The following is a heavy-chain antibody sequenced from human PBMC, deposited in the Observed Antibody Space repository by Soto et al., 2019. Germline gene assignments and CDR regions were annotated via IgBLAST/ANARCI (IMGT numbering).Heavy chain of an antibody. V-gene: IGHV4-59*01. CDR2: IYYSGST. J-gene: IGHJ5*02. CDR3: ARGEAWSGYYNWFDP. Sequence: SETLSLTCTVSGGSISSYYWSWIRQPPGKGLEWIGYIYYSGSTNYNPSLKSRVTISVDTSKNQFSLKLSSVTAADTAVYYCARGEAWSGYYNWFDPWGQGTLVTVSS. CDR1: GGSISSYY. D-gene: IGHD3-3*01.